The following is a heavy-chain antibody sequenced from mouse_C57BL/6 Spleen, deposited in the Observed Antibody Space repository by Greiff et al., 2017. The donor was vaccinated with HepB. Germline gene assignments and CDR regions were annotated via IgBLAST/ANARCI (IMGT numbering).Heavy chain of an antibody. J-gene: IGHJ3*01. CDR1: GFNIKDDY. V-gene: IGHV14-4*01. CDR2: IDPENGDT. Sequence: VQLQQSGAELVRPGASVKLSCTASGFNIKDDYMHWVKQRPEQGLEWIGWIDPENGDTEYASKFQGKATITADTSSNTADLQLSSLTSEYTAVYYCTSPGGFACWGQVTLVTVSA. CDR3: TSPGGFAC.